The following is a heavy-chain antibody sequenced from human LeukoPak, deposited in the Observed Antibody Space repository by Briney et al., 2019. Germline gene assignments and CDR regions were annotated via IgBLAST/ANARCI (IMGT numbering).Heavy chain of an antibody. CDR1: GFTFSSYA. CDR3: TRDQTPYY. V-gene: IGHV3-49*04. Sequence: GGSLRLSCAASGFTFSSYAMSWVRQAPGKGLEWVGFIRSNLYGGTPEYAASVKGRFTISRDDSNSIAYLEMDSLKTDDTAVYYCTRDQTPYYWGRGTLVTVSS. J-gene: IGHJ4*02. CDR2: IRSNLYGGTP.